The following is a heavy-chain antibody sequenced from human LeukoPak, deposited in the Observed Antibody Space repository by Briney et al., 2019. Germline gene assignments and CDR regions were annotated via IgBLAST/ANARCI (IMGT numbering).Heavy chain of an antibody. Sequence: SETLSLTCTVSGDSFSYFYWSWIRQPAGKGLEWIGRIYTSGSTNYNPSLKSRVTMSVDTSKNQFSLKLSSVTAADTAVYYCARGHRDNWHLDFAYWGPGILVSVSS. CDR1: GDSFSYFY. CDR2: IYTSGST. J-gene: IGHJ4*02. CDR3: ARGHRDNWHLDFAY. D-gene: IGHD1-20*01. V-gene: IGHV4-4*07.